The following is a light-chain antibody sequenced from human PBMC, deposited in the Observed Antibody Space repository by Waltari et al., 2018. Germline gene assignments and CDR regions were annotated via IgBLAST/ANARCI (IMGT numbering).Light chain of an antibody. CDR3: QQYKQWPLT. V-gene: IGKV3-15*01. J-gene: IGKJ4*01. Sequence: IVMTQSPAILSVSPGEGATLSCRASQSVDTFLAWYQQIRGRAPRPLIWVASTRATGIPARFSGSGSGTEFTLTISSLQSEDFAVYYCQQYKQWPLTFGGGTRVDIK. CDR1: QSVDTF. CDR2: VAS.